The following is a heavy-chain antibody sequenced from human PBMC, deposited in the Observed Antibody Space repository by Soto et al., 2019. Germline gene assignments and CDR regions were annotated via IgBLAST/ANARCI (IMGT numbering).Heavy chain of an antibody. CDR2: MNPNSGNT. J-gene: IGHJ6*03. Sequence: GASVKVSCKASGYTFTSYDINWVRQATGQGLEWMGWMNPNSGNTGYAQKFQGRVTMIRNTSISTAYMELSSLRSEDTAVYYCARAYYDFWSGYQGAGYYYYMDVWGKGTTVTVSS. CDR3: ARAYYDFWSGYQGAGYYYYMDV. V-gene: IGHV1-8*01. CDR1: GYTFTSYD. D-gene: IGHD3-3*01.